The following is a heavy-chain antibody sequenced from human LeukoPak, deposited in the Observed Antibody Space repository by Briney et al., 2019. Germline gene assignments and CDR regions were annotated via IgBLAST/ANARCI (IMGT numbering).Heavy chain of an antibody. CDR2: ISSSSSYI. D-gene: IGHD6-19*01. CDR3: AADPPYSSAWYTEVLSFQH. V-gene: IGHV3-21*01. J-gene: IGHJ1*01. Sequence: GGSLRLSCAASGFTFSSYSMNWVRQAPGKGLEWVSSISSSSSYIYYADSVKGRFTISRDNAKNSLYLQMNSLRAEDTAVYYCAADPPYSSAWYTEVLSFQHWGQGTLVTVSS. CDR1: GFTFSSYS.